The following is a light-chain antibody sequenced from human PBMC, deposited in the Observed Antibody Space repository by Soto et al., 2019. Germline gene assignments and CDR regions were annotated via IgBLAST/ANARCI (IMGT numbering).Light chain of an antibody. V-gene: IGKV1-5*01. CDR1: QSVVIW. CDR3: QQYSGRMFT. CDR2: DGT. Sequence: DIQLTQSPSTLSASVGDRDTITCRASQSVVIWLAWYQHKPGRAPKLLIFDGTNLENGEPSRFSGGGFATEFALTISSLQPDDFATYYYQQYSGRMFTFGQGTKLDI. J-gene: IGKJ2*01.